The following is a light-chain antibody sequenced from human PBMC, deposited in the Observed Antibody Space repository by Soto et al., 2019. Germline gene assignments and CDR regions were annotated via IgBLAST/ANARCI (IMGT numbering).Light chain of an antibody. CDR2: EVY. J-gene: IGLJ3*02. Sequence: SVLTQPASVSGSPGQSITISCTANTSDVATYEYVSWYQQYPGKAPKPMIYEVYSRPSGVPHRFSGSKSGKTASLTISGLQADDEAHYYCSAYASNSPVVFGGGTQLNDL. CDR1: TSDVATYEY. CDR3: SAYASNSPVV. V-gene: IGLV2-14*01.